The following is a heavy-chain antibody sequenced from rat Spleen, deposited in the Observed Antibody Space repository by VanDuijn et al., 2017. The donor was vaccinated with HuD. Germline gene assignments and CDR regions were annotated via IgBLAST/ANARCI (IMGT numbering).Heavy chain of an antibody. D-gene: IGHD4-2*01. CDR1: GFTFSDYY. J-gene: IGHJ2*01. CDR3: TRENWKPDY. Sequence: EVQLVESDGGLVQPGRSLKLSCAASGFTFSDYYMAWVRQAPTKGLEWVATISYDGSSIYYPDSVKGRFTISRDNAKSTLYLQMNSLRSEDTGTYYCTRENWKPDYWGQGVMVTVSS. V-gene: IGHV5-29*01. CDR2: ISYDGSSI.